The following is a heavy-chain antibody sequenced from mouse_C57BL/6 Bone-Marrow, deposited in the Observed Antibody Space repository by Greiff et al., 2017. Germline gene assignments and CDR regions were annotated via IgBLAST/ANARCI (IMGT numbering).Heavy chain of an antibody. CDR3: ARSGDGPFAY. CDR1: GYTFTSYW. Sequence: QVQLQQPGAELVMPGASVKLSCKASGYTFTSYWMHWVKQRPGQGLEWIGEIDPSDSYTNYNQKFKGKSTVTVDKSSSTAYMQLSSLTSEDSAVYYCARSGDGPFAYWGQGTLVTVSA. V-gene: IGHV1-69*01. J-gene: IGHJ3*01. D-gene: IGHD2-3*01. CDR2: IDPSDSYT.